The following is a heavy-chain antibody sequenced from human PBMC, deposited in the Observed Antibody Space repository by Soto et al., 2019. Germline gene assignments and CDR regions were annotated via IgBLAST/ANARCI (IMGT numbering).Heavy chain of an antibody. D-gene: IGHD5-12*01. J-gene: IGHJ4*02. CDR1: GFTFSSYA. CDR2: ISYDGSNK. Sequence: GGSLRLSCAASGFTFSSYAMHWVRQAPGKGLEWVAVISYDGSNKYYADSVKGRFTISRDNSKNTLYLQMNSLRAEDTAVYYCAILGYSGYDSPNYYFDYWGQGTLVTVSS. V-gene: IGHV3-30-3*01. CDR3: AILGYSGYDSPNYYFDY.